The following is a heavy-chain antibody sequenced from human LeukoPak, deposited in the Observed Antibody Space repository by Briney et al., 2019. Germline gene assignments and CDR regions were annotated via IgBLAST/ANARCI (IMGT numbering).Heavy chain of an antibody. Sequence: SETLSLTCAVSGGSISSSNWWSWVRQPPGKGLEWIGEIYHSGSTNYNPSLKSRVTISVDTSKNQFSLKLSSVTAADTAVYYCARRSRSLYSGSYWRTDWFDPWGQGTLVTVSS. CDR1: GGSISSSNW. D-gene: IGHD1-26*01. V-gene: IGHV4-4*02. J-gene: IGHJ5*02. CDR2: IYHSGST. CDR3: ARRSRSLYSGSYWRTDWFDP.